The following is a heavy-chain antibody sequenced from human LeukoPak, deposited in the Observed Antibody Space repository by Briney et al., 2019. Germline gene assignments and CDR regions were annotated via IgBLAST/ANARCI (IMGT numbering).Heavy chain of an antibody. D-gene: IGHD2-15*01. CDR2: IYYSGST. Sequence: SETLSLTCTVSGGSISSYYWSWIRQPPGKGLEWIGYIYYSGSTNYNPSLKSRVTISVDTSKNQFSLKLSSVTAADTAVYYCARCRSGGSCYLDYWGQGTLVTVSS. CDR3: ARCRSGGSCYLDY. V-gene: IGHV4-59*01. CDR1: GGSISSYY. J-gene: IGHJ4*02.